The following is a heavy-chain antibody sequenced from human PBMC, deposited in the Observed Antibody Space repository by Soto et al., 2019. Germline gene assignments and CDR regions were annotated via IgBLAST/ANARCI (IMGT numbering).Heavy chain of an antibody. V-gene: IGHV3-23*01. J-gene: IGHJ6*02. CDR3: AKGAYCSSTSCPDYYYYGMDV. D-gene: IGHD2-2*01. Sequence: PGGSLRLSCAASGFTFSSYAMSWVRQAPGKGLEWVSAISGSGGSTYYADSVKGRFTISRDNSKNTLYLQMNSLRAEDTAVYYCAKGAYCSSTSCPDYYYYGMDVWGQGTTVTVSS. CDR2: ISGSGGST. CDR1: GFTFSSYA.